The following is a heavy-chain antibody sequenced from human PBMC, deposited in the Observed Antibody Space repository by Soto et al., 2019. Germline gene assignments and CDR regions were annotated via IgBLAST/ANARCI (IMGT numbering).Heavy chain of an antibody. CDR2: IIPIFGTA. CDR1: GGTFSSYA. Sequence: QVQLVQSGAEVKKPGSSVKVSCKASGGTFSSYAISWVRQAPGQGLEWMGGIIPIFGTANYAQKVQGRVTISADESTSTAYQELSSLRSEDTAVYYCATPHRWGYCSGGSCYTDGRYYFDLWGQGTLVTVSS. J-gene: IGHJ4*02. V-gene: IGHV1-69*01. CDR3: ATPHRWGYCSGGSCYTDGRYYFDL. D-gene: IGHD2-15*01.